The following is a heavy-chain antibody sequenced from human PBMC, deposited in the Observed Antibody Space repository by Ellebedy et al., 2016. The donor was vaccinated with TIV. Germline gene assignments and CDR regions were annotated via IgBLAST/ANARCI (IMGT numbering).Heavy chain of an antibody. CDR3: ARHLAGGTQQIDY. V-gene: IGHV4-59*08. D-gene: IGHD6-19*01. J-gene: IGHJ4*02. CDR2: IYNSGYT. Sequence: ESLKISCTVSGVSISGDYWSWIRQPPGRGLEWIGYIYNSGYTNYNPSLKSRVNISVDTSKNQFSLNLSSVTAADTAVYYCARHLAGGTQQIDYWGQGTLVTVSS. CDR1: GVSISGDY.